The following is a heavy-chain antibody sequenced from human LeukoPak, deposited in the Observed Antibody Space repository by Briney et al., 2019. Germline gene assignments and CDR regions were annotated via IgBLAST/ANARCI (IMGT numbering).Heavy chain of an antibody. D-gene: IGHD4-23*01. CDR1: DYSISSGYY. CDR2: IFHSGST. Sequence: SETLSLTCSVSDYSISSGYYWGWIRQPPGKGLEWIGSIFHSGSTYHNPSLKSRVTISVDTSKNQFSLKLSSVTAADTAVYYCARVPLTVGWFDPWGQGTLVTVSS. J-gene: IGHJ5*02. CDR3: ARVPLTVGWFDP. V-gene: IGHV4-38-2*02.